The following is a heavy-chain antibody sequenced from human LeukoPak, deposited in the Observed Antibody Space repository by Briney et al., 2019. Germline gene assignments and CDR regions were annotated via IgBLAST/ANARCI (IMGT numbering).Heavy chain of an antibody. J-gene: IGHJ4*02. V-gene: IGHV3-23*01. CDR2: ICGSDGSR. CDR3: AKGGSPSCYSSSGY. Sequence: PGRSLRLSCAASGLTFSTYAMSWVRQAPGKGLEWVSAICGSDGSRYYADSVKGRFTISRNNSKNTLYLQMNSLRGADTAVYYCAKGGSPSCYSSSGYWGQGTLVTVSS. D-gene: IGHD2-2*01. CDR1: GLTFSTYA.